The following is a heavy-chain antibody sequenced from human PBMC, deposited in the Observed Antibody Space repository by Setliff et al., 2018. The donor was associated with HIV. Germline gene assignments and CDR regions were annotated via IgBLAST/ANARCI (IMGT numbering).Heavy chain of an antibody. CDR1: GGSFSSGSYS. CDR3: VRGPYDYVWGSYRPNYLDY. CDR2: IYHSGST. D-gene: IGHD3-16*02. Sequence: PSETLSLTCAVSGGSFSSGSYSWSWIRQPPGKGLEWIGYIYHSGSTYSNPSLKSRVTISVDESKNQFSLKLSSVTAADTAVYYCVRGPYDYVWGSYRPNYLDYWGQGTLVTVSS. V-gene: IGHV4-30-2*01. J-gene: IGHJ4*02.